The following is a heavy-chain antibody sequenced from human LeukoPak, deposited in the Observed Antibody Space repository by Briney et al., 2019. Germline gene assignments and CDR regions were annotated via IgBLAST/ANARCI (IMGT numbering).Heavy chain of an antibody. CDR2: IKQDGSEK. CDR1: GFTFSNYW. J-gene: IGHJ4*02. D-gene: IGHD3-22*01. CDR3: TRDYYDRSGYPDY. Sequence: GGSLRLSCATSGFTFSNYWMSWGRQTPGKGLEWVANIKQDGSEKDYVDSVKGRFTISRDNAKNSLCLQMNSLRAEDTAVYYCTRDYYDRSGYPDYWGQGTLVTVSS. V-gene: IGHV3-7*04.